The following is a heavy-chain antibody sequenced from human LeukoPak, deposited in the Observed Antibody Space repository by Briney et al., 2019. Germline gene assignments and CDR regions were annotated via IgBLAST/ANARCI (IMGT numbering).Heavy chain of an antibody. V-gene: IGHV3-7*01. Sequence: GGSLTLFCAASGFSFRDYLISWVRQAPGKGLAWVADMSPDESDKTYVDAVKGRLTISRDNAKQSLYLQMDSLTAQDTAVYYCVSSWCRQQSYYWGQGTLVTVT. D-gene: IGHD2-8*01. CDR2: MSPDESDK. CDR1: GFSFRDYL. J-gene: IGHJ4*02. CDR3: VSSWCRQQSYY.